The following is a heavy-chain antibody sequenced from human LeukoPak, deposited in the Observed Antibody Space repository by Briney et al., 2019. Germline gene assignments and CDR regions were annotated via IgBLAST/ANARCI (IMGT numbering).Heavy chain of an antibody. CDR1: GFTFSSYR. Sequence: GGSLRLSCAASGFTFSSYRMSWVRQAPGKGLEWVANIKQDGSEKHYVDSVKGRFTISRDNAKNSLYLQMNSLRAEDTAVYYCARDLGDYDFWSGYDYWGQGTLVTVSS. V-gene: IGHV3-7*01. CDR3: ARDLGDYDFWSGYDY. J-gene: IGHJ4*02. D-gene: IGHD3-3*01. CDR2: IKQDGSEK.